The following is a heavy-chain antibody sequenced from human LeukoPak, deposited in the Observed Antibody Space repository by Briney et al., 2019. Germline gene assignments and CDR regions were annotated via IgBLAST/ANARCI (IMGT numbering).Heavy chain of an antibody. Sequence: PSETLSLTCAVYGGSFSGYYWSWIRQPAGKGLEWIGEINHSGSTNYNPSLKSRVTISVDTSKNQFSLKLSSVTAADTAVYYCARGATRFDYWGQGALVTVSS. CDR3: ARGATRFDY. CDR1: GGSFSGYY. V-gene: IGHV4-34*01. J-gene: IGHJ4*02. CDR2: INHSGST.